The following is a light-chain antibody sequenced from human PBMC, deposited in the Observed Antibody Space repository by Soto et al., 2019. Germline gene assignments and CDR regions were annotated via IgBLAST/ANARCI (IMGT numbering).Light chain of an antibody. CDR2: DNS. CDR3: QSYDRSLSGSF. J-gene: IGLJ1*01. V-gene: IGLV1-40*01. CDR1: SSNIGADYD. Sequence: QSVLTQPPSVSGAPGQRVTISCTGSSSNIGADYDVHWYQQLPGTAPKLLIYDNSNRPSGVPDRFSGSKSGTSASLAITGLQAEDEADYYCQSYDRSLSGSFFGTGTKVTVL.